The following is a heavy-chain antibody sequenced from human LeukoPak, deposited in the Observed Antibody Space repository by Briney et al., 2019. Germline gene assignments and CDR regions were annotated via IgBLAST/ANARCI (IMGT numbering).Heavy chain of an antibody. CDR2: INHSGST. Sequence: SETLSLTCAVYGGSFSGYYWSWIRQPPGKGPEWIGEINHSGSTNYNPSLKSRVTISVDTSKNQFSLKLSSVTAADTAVYYCARRPYVYFDYWGQGTLVTVSS. V-gene: IGHV4-34*01. D-gene: IGHD3-16*01. J-gene: IGHJ4*02. CDR3: ARRPYVYFDY. CDR1: GGSFSGYY.